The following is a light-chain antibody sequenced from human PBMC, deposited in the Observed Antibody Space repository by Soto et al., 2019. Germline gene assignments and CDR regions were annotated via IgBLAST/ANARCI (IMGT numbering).Light chain of an antibody. V-gene: IGKV1-39*01. CDR1: QSISSY. CDR3: QQGYSTALA. Sequence: DIQMTQSPSSLSASLGDRVAITCRASQSISSYLNWYQQKPGKAPKVLIYAASNLQSGVPSRFSGSGSGTDFALTISSLQPEDFATYYCQQGYSTALAFGQGTRLEIK. CDR2: AAS. J-gene: IGKJ5*01.